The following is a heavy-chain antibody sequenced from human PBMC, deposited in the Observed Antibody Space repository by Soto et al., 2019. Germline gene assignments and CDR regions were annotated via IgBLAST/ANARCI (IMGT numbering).Heavy chain of an antibody. CDR2: VYHSGST. J-gene: IGHJ4*02. Sequence: QVQLQESGPGLVKPSGTLSLTCAVSGGSISTSNWWSWVRQTPGKGLEWIGEVYHSGSTNYTPSFKRRVAMSVDTSKMLFSLTLTSVPGADTALYSCAMTRTSATSFDYWGQGSMVTASS. CDR1: GGSISTSNW. CDR3: AMTRTSATSFDY. D-gene: IGHD2-2*01. V-gene: IGHV4-4*02.